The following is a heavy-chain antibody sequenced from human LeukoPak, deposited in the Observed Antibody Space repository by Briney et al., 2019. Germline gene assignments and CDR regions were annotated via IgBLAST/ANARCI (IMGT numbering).Heavy chain of an antibody. CDR3: AREAGRYYDILTGYPNDAFDI. CDR2: IYYSWST. Sequence: PSETLSLTCTVSGGSISSGGYYWSWIRQHPGKGLEWIGYIYYSWSTYYNPSLKSRVTISVDTSKNQFSLKLSSVTAADTAVYYCAREAGRYYDILTGYPNDAFDIWGQGTMVTVSS. CDR1: GGSISSGGYY. V-gene: IGHV4-31*03. D-gene: IGHD3-9*01. J-gene: IGHJ3*02.